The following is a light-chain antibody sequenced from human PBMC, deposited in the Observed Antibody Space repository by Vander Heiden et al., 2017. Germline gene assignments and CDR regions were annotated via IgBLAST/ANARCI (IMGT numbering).Light chain of an antibody. CDR2: DDR. CDR3: QVWDSSSDHWV. CDR1: NIGSKS. J-gene: IGLJ3*02. V-gene: IGLV3-21*02. Sequence: SYVLTQPPSLPLAPAQTARSTCGGKNIGSKSVDWEHQKPGQAPVLVVHDDRKRPSGIPERFSGSNSGNTATLTISRVEAGDEADYDCQVWDSSSDHWVFGGGTKLTVL.